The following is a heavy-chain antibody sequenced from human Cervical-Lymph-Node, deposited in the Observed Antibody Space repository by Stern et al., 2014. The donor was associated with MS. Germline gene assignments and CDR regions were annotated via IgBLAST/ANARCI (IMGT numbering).Heavy chain of an antibody. V-gene: IGHV1-2*06. CDR3: ARTDHTYSASNFDL. Sequence: VQLVESGAEVKKPGASVKVSCKASGYTFTGYYMNWVRQAPGQGLEWMGRINPNSGATNYEQTFQGRVTMTRDTSTSTAYMEVGTLTSDDTAVYYCARTDHTYSASNFDLWGQGTLVTVSS. D-gene: IGHD5-12*01. CDR2: INPNSGAT. J-gene: IGHJ4*02. CDR1: GYTFTGYY.